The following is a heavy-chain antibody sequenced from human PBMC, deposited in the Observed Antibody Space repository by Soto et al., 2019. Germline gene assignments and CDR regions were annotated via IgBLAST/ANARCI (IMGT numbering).Heavy chain of an antibody. CDR1: GFTFSSHA. V-gene: IGHV3-23*01. Sequence: HPGGSLRLSCAASGFTFSSHAMSWVRQAPGKGLEWVSAISGSGGSTYYADSVKGRFTISRDNSKDTLYLQMNSLRAEDTAVYYCAKDKAMVRGVSCMDVWGQGTTVTVSS. D-gene: IGHD3-10*01. CDR2: ISGSGGST. J-gene: IGHJ6*02. CDR3: AKDKAMVRGVSCMDV.